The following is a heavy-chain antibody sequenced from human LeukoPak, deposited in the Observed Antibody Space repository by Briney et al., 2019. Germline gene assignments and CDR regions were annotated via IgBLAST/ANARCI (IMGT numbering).Heavy chain of an antibody. CDR3: AKDRSSSWSFDY. CDR2: ISYDGSNI. J-gene: IGHJ4*02. Sequence: GGSLRHSCAASGFIFSSSGMHWVRQAPGKGLEWVAVISYDGSNIYYGDSVRGRFTISRDNSENMLYLQMNSLRAEDTAVYYCAKDRSSSWSFDYWGQGTLVTVSS. D-gene: IGHD6-13*01. V-gene: IGHV3-30*18. CDR1: GFIFSSSG.